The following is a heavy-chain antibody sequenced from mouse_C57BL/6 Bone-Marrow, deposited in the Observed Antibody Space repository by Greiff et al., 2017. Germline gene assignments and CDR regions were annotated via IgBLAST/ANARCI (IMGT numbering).Heavy chain of an antibody. CDR2: ISSGGSKT. V-gene: IGHV5-6*01. Sequence: EVQLVESGGDLVKPGGSLKLSCAASGFTFSSYGMSWVRQTPDKRLEWVATISSGGSKTYYPDRVKGRFTISRDNAKNTQYLQMSSLKSEDTAMYDCARHGNYFAYWGQGTTLTVSS. CDR3: ARHGNYFAY. CDR1: GFTFSSYG. J-gene: IGHJ2*01.